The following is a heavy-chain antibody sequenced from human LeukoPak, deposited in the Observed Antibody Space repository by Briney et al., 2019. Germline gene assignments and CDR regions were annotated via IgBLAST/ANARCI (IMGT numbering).Heavy chain of an antibody. CDR3: ARDGDYYDSSGYPQTPFDY. D-gene: IGHD3-22*01. J-gene: IGHJ4*02. CDR1: GFTFSTYG. Sequence: GGSLRLSCAASGFTFSTYGMHWVRQAPGKGLEWVAFIRYDGSNKYYADSVKGRFTISRDNSKNTLYLQMNSLRAEDTAVYYCARDGDYYDSSGYPQTPFDYWGQGTLVTVSS. V-gene: IGHV3-30*02. CDR2: IRYDGSNK.